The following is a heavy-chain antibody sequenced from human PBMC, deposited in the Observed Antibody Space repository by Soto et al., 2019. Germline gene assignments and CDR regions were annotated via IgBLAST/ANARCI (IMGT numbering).Heavy chain of an antibody. CDR3: VRGSSSGGWSEGEY. CDR2: MNPNSGNT. Sequence: QVQLVQSGAEVKKPGASVKVSCKASGYTFTTYAINWERQATEQGLEWMGWMNPNSGNTGYAEKFQGRVTMTRDTSIRTAYMELSRLTSDDTAIYYCVRGSSSGGWSEGEYWGQGALVTVSS. V-gene: IGHV1-8*01. CDR1: GYTFTTYA. D-gene: IGHD2-15*01. J-gene: IGHJ1*01.